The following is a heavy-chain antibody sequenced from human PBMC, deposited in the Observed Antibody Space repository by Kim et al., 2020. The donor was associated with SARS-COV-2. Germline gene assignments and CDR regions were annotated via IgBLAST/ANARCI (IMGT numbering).Heavy chain of an antibody. J-gene: IGHJ4*02. CDR1: ESTFSNYA. CDR3: DGAAF. D-gene: IGHD3-16*01. CDR2: ISGSGDRT. Sequence: GGSLRLSCAASESTFSNYAMSWARQAPGKGLEWVSTISGSGDRTHYADSVKGRFTISRDNSKNTLFLQMDSLRAEDTAIYYCDGAAFWGQGTLAT. V-gene: IGHV3-23*01.